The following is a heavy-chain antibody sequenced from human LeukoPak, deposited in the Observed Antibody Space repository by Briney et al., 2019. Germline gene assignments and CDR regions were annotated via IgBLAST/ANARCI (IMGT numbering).Heavy chain of an antibody. Sequence: PSETLSLTCTVSGGSISSYYWSWIRQPPGKGLEWIGYIYYSGSTNYNPSLKSRITISVDTSKNQFSLKLSSVTAADTAVYYCARERSYYFDYWGQGTLVTVSS. CDR2: IYYSGST. V-gene: IGHV4-59*01. CDR1: GGSISSYY. CDR3: ARERSYYFDY. J-gene: IGHJ4*02.